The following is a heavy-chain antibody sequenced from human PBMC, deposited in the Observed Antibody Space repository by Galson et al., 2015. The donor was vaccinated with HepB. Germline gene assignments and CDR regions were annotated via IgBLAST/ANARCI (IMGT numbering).Heavy chain of an antibody. Sequence: SVKVSCKASGYTFTSYDISWVRQAPEQGLEWMGWISAYNGNTNYAQKLQGRVTMTTDTSTSTAYMELRSLRSDDTAVYYCARDPVDYGDYAEYFQHWGQGTLVTVSS. CDR2: ISAYNGNT. CDR3: ARDPVDYGDYAEYFQH. D-gene: IGHD4-17*01. CDR1: GYTFTSYD. J-gene: IGHJ1*01. V-gene: IGHV1-18*04.